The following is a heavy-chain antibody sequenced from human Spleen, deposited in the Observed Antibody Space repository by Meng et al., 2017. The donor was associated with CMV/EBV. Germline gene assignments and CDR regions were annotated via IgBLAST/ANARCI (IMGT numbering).Heavy chain of an antibody. CDR3: AKLYCTNGICYMGNGSPDY. V-gene: IGHV1-18*01. J-gene: IGHJ4*02. D-gene: IGHD2-8*01. CDR2: NSDENDQQ. CDR1: TIRHEG. Sequence: TIRHEGINGRQQAPKQGLEWMGRNSDENDQQNYAQRLRGRITLIDDTTKTTDYKELRSLRSDDTADYYCAKLYCTNGICYMGNGSPDYWGQGVLVTVSS.